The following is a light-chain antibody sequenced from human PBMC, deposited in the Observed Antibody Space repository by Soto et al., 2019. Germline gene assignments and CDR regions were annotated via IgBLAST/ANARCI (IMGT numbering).Light chain of an antibody. CDR2: EVN. CDR1: SSDVGTYIL. Sequence: QSVLTQPASVSGSPGQPITISFTGTSSDVGTYILVSWYQQHPGNAPQLMIYEVNKRPSGVSDRFSGSKSGNTASLSISGLQADVVSEYCCYRYVGTLPYVLGNGPKV. V-gene: IGLV2-23*02. J-gene: IGLJ1*01. CDR3: YRYVGTLPYV.